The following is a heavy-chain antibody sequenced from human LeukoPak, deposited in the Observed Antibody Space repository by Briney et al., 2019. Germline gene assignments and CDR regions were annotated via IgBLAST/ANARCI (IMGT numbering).Heavy chain of an antibody. CDR1: GGSFRSSSYY. J-gene: IGHJ4*02. CDR3: ASSPHYWYAPYYFDY. D-gene: IGHD3-3*02. V-gene: IGHV4-39*01. Sequence: SETLSLTCTVSGGSFRSSSYYWGWIRQTPGKGLEWIGCIYYSGSTYYNPSLKSRVTISVDTSENQFSLKLSSVTAADTAVYYCASSPHYWYAPYYFDYWGPGTLVTVSS. CDR2: IYYSGST.